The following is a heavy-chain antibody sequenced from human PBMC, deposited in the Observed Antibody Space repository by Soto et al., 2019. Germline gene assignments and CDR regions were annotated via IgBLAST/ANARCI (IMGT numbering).Heavy chain of an antibody. CDR2: MNPNSGDK. V-gene: IGHV1-8*01. Sequence: QVQLVQSGAEVRRPGASVKISCKASGYTFASYHIYWVRQAAGQGLEYMGWMNPNSGDKGYAHKFLDKVKMTRDTTIRTAYLELTSLTSEATAVYYCARGGRYLEWFPWFDPWGQGTLVTVSS. CDR3: ARGGRYLEWFPWFDP. D-gene: IGHD3-3*01. CDR1: GYTFASYH. J-gene: IGHJ5*02.